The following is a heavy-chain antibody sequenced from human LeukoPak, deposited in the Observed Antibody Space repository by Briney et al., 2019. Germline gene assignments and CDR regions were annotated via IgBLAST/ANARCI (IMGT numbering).Heavy chain of an antibody. CDR2: MYYTGSS. CDR3: VRDNGRLFEY. V-gene: IGHV4-59*12. J-gene: IGHJ4*02. CDR1: GGSISSYY. Sequence: SETLSLTCTVSGGSISSYYWSWIRQPPGKGLERIGSMYYTGSSYYNPSLKSRATISLDTSKNQFSLKLNSVTAADTAVYYCVRDNGRLFEYWGQGTLVTVSS.